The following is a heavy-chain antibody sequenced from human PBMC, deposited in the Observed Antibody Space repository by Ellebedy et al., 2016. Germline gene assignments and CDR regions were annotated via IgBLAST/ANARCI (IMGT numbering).Heavy chain of an antibody. CDR1: GYTFTTYA. J-gene: IGHJ4*02. Sequence: ASVKVSCKASGYTFTTYAMHWVRQAPGQRLEWRGWINAGNGNTKYSQKFQGRVTITRDTSASTAYMELSSLKSEDTAVYSCARGSYSGYDPFDYWGQGTLVTVSS. CDR3: ARGSYSGYDPFDY. V-gene: IGHV1-3*01. CDR2: INAGNGNT. D-gene: IGHD5-12*01.